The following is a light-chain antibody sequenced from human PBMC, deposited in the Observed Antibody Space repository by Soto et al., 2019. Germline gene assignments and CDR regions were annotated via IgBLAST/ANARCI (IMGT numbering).Light chain of an antibody. CDR2: DVS. CDR3: CSYAGSYTYV. Sequence: QSVLTQPRSVSGSPGQSVTISCTGTSSDVGGYNYVSWYQQHPGKAPKLMIYDVSKRPSGVPDRFSGSKSGYTASLTVSGLQDEDEADYYCCSYAGSYTYVFGTGTKVTVL. CDR1: SSDVGGYNY. V-gene: IGLV2-11*01. J-gene: IGLJ1*01.